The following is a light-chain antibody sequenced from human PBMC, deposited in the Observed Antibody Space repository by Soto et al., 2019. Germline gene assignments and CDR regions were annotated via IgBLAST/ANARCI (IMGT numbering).Light chain of an antibody. CDR1: SSDVGAYSS. J-gene: IGLJ2*01. Sequence: QSALTQPASVSGSPGQSITISCTGTSSDVGAYSSVSWYQQHPGKAPKLMIYDVSNRPSGVSTRFSGSKSGNTASLTISGLQAEDEADYYCSSYTTTSTLVFGGGTKLTVL. CDR3: SSYTTTSTLV. V-gene: IGLV2-14*03. CDR2: DVS.